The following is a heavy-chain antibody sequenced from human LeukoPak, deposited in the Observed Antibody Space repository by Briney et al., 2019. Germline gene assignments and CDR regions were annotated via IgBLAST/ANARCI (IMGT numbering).Heavy chain of an antibody. D-gene: IGHD3-22*01. CDR2: IRSKAYGGTT. CDR1: GFTFGDYA. V-gene: IGHV3-49*04. CDR3: TRGRSYYYDSSGFDY. J-gene: IGHJ4*02. Sequence: PGGSLRLSCTASGFTFGDYAMSWVRQAPGKGLEWVGFIRSKAYGGTTEYAASVKGRFTISRDDSKSIAYLQMNSLKTEDTAVYYCTRGRSYYYDSSGFDYWGQGTLSPSPQ.